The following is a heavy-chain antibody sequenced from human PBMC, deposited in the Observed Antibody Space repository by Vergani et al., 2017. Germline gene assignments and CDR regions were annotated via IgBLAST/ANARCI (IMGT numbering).Heavy chain of an antibody. J-gene: IGHJ6*03. CDR2: ISYDGSNN. CDR1: GFTFSSYG. CDR3: AKSGDYVYYYYYMDV. D-gene: IGHD4-17*01. Sequence: QVQLVESGGGVVQPGRSLRLSCAASGFTFSSYGMHWVRQAPGKGLEWVAVISYDGSNNYYADSVKGRFTISRDNSKNTLYLQMNSLRAEDTAVYYCAKSGDYVYYYYYMDVWGKGTTVTVSS. V-gene: IGHV3-30*18.